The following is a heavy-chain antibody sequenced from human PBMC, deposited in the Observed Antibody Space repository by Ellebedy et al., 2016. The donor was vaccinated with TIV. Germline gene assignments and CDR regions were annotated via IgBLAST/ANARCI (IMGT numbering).Heavy chain of an antibody. D-gene: IGHD2-15*01. CDR3: ARYCSGGSCHELFDY. CDR2: IYHSGST. V-gene: IGHV4-4*02. Sequence: SETLSLXXAVSGGSFSSSNWWSWVRQPPGKGLEWIGEIYHSGSTNYNPSLKSRVTISVDKSKNQFSLKLSSVTAADTAVYYCARYCSGGSCHELFDYWGQGTLVTVSS. J-gene: IGHJ4*02. CDR1: GGSFSSSNW.